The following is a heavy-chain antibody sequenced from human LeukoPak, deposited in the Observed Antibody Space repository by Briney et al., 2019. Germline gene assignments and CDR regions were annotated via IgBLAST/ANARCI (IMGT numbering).Heavy chain of an antibody. CDR2: IYLRDGST. J-gene: IGHJ4*02. V-gene: IGHV1-46*01. Sequence: ASVKVSCKASGYTFTSNYIHWVRQAPGQGLEWMGMIYLRDGSTSYAQKFQGRVTMTRNTSISTAYMELSSLRSEDTAVYYCARIMVRGVRPFGYWGQGTLVTVSS. CDR3: ARIMVRGVRPFGY. CDR1: GYTFTSNY. D-gene: IGHD3-10*01.